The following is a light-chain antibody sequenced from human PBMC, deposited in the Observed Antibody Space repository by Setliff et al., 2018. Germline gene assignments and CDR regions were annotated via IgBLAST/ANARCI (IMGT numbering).Light chain of an antibody. CDR2: DVS. V-gene: IGLV2-14*03. Sequence: QSALTQPASVSGSPGQSITISCTGTSSDVGGYNYVSWYQQHPGKAPKLMIYDVSNRPSGVSNRFSGSKSGNTASLTISGLQAEDEADYYCSSYTGTDVFGSGTKGTVL. CDR1: SSDVGGYNY. J-gene: IGLJ1*01. CDR3: SSYTGTDV.